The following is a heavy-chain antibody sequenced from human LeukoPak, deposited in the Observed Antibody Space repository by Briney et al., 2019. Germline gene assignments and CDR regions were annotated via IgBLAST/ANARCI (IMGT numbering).Heavy chain of an antibody. CDR1: GFNFSSHG. Sequence: PGGSLRLSCVASGFNFSSHGMHWVRQAPGKGLEWVAVKSYDGRKQYYADSVKGRFTISRDNSKNTLYLQMNSLRAEDTAVYYCAKEYTNAMDYFDYWGQGALVTVSS. J-gene: IGHJ4*02. CDR3: AKEYTNAMDYFDY. D-gene: IGHD2-8*01. V-gene: IGHV3-30*18. CDR2: KSYDGRKQ.